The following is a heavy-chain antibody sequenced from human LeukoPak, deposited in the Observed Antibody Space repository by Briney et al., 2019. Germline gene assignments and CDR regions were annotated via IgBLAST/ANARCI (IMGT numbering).Heavy chain of an antibody. V-gene: IGHV3-21*01. J-gene: IGHJ6*03. CDR1: GFTFSSYH. CDR3: ARSAAMVTSYYYYMDV. D-gene: IGHD5-18*01. Sequence: PGGSLRLSCEVSGFTFSSYHMNWVRQAPGKGLEWVSSIGSSGSYIYYADSLTGRFTISRDNAKNSLYLQMNSLRAEDTAVYYCARSAAMVTSYYYYMDVWGKGTTVTVSS. CDR2: IGSSGSYI.